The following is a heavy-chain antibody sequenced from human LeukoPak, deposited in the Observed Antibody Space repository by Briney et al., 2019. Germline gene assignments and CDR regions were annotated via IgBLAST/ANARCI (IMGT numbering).Heavy chain of an antibody. CDR3: ARDMVGATTYSYYYYYMDV. Sequence: GGSLRLSCAASGFTFSSYGMNWVRQAPGKGLEWVSYISSSSSTIYYADSVKGRFTISRDNAKNSLYLQMNSLRAEDTAVYYCARDMVGATTYSYYYYYMDVWGKGTTVTVSS. CDR2: ISSSSSTI. CDR1: GFTFSSYG. V-gene: IGHV3-48*01. D-gene: IGHD1-26*01. J-gene: IGHJ6*03.